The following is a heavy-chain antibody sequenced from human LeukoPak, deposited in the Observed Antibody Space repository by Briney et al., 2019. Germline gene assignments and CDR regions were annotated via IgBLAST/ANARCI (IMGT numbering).Heavy chain of an antibody. CDR1: GYSFSNYY. V-gene: IGHV5-51*01. Sequence: GESLKISCKGSGYSFSNYYIDWVRQMPGKGLEWMGVMYPGGSDIRYSPSFQGQGTISADKSIDTAYLQWSSLKASDSGMYYCASRTGSYYPFDSWGQGTLVTVSS. D-gene: IGHD1-26*01. CDR2: MYPGGSDI. CDR3: ASRTGSYYPFDS. J-gene: IGHJ4*02.